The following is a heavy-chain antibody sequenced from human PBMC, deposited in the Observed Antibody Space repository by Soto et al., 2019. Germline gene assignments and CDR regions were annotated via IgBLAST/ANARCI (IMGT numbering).Heavy chain of an antibody. Sequence: ASVKVSCKASGYTFTGYYMHWVRQAPGQGLEWMGWINPNSGGTNYAQKFQGWVTMTRDTSISTAYMELSRLRSDDTAVYYCARAGIGYCSGGSCYRYYYYGMDVWGQGTTVTVSS. D-gene: IGHD2-15*01. V-gene: IGHV1-2*04. CDR3: ARAGIGYCSGGSCYRYYYYGMDV. CDR1: GYTFTGYY. J-gene: IGHJ6*02. CDR2: INPNSGGT.